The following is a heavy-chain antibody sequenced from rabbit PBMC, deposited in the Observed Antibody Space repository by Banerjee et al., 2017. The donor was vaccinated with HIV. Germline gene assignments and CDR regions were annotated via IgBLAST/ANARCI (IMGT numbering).Heavy chain of an antibody. D-gene: IGHD1-1*01. CDR3: ARWASSDGYFDL. J-gene: IGHJ4*01. CDR1: GFSFNSGYD. CDR2: IYAGSAGST. V-gene: IGHV1S40*01. Sequence: QSLEESGGGLVKPGASLTLTCKASGFSFNSGYDMCWVRQAPGKGLEWLACIYAGSAGSTYYASWAKGRFAISKTSSTTVALQMTSLTAADTATYFCARWASSDGYFDLWGPGTLVTVS.